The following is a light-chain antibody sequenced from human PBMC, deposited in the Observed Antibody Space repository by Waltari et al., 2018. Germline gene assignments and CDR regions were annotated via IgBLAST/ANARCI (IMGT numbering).Light chain of an antibody. J-gene: IGKJ1*01. CDR2: VTS. CDR3: QQYGSSPLT. Sequence: TQSPATLSVSPGETATLSCRASKSVGNNIAWFQQTPGQAPRLLIYVTSSRSTNIPGRFSGAGSGTDFTLTISRLEPEDFAVYYCQQYGSSPLTLGQGTKVEVK. V-gene: IGKV3-20*01. CDR1: KSVGNN.